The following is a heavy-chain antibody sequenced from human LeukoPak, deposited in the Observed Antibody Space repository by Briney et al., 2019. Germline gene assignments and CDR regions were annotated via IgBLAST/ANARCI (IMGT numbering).Heavy chain of an antibody. J-gene: IGHJ4*02. CDR3: VRDGDDFNFDY. V-gene: IGHV3-74*01. D-gene: IGHD5-24*01. CDR1: GFTFRSYW. Sequence: GGPLRLSCAASGFTFRSYWMHWVRQAPGKGLEWVSRVIRDGSFTNYADSVEGRFTISRDNAKNTLYLQMSSLRAEDTAVYFCVRDGDDFNFDYWGQGSLVTVSS. CDR2: VIRDGSFT.